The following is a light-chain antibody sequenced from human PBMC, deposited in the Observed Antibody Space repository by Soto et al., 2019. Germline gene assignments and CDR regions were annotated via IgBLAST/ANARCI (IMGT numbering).Light chain of an antibody. CDR3: LLYYGGAQPAV. V-gene: IGLV7-43*01. CDR2: STS. J-gene: IGLJ2*01. CDR1: TGAVTSGHY. Sequence: QTVVIQEPSLTVSPGGTVTLTCASSTGAVTSGHYPNWFQQKPGQAPRTLIYSTSKKHSWTPARVSGSLLGGKAALTLSGVQPEDEAEYYCLLYYGGAQPAVFGGGTKLTVL.